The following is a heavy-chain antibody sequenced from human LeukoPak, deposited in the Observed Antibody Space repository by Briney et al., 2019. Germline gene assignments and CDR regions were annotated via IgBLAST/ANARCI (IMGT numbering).Heavy chain of an antibody. V-gene: IGHV4-4*07. CDR2: IYTIGTT. Sequence: SGALSLTCSVSGGSINSYYWGWVRRPAGKGLVWIVGIYTIGTTRYSPSLKSRLTMSVDTSKNQFSLKLRSVTAADTAVYYCGRQGYTASYYFVDYWSQGTLVTVSS. CDR3: GRQGYTASYYFVDY. CDR1: GGSINSYY. D-gene: IGHD3-10*01. J-gene: IGHJ4*02.